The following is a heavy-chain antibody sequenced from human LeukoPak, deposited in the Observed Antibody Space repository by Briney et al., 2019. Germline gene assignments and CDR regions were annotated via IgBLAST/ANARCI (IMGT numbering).Heavy chain of an antibody. CDR2: IYYSGST. V-gene: IGHV4-59*08. Sequence: SETLSLTCTVSGGSIRSYYWSWIRQPPGKGLEWIGYIYYSGSTNYNPSLKSRLTISVDTSKNQFSLKLSSVTAADTAVYYCARQRDALYYFDSWAQGTLVTVSS. CDR3: ARQRDALYYFDS. J-gene: IGHJ4*02. CDR1: GGSIRSYY. D-gene: IGHD5-24*01.